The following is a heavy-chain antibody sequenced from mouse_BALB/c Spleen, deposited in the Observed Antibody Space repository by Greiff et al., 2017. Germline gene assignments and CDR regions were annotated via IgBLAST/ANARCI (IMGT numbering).Heavy chain of an antibody. CDR1: GYTFTSYW. CDR2: INPSNGRT. J-gene: IGHJ4*01. V-gene: IGHV1S81*02. CDR3: ARCYYAMDY. Sequence: QVQLQQPGAELVKPGASVKLSCKASGYTFTSYWMHWVKQRPGQGLEWIGEINPSNGRTNYNEKFKSKATLTVDKSSSTAYMQLSSLTSEDSAVYYCARCYYAMDYWGQGTSVTVSS.